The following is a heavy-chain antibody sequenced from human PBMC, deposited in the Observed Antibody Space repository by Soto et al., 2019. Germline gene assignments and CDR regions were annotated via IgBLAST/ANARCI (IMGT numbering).Heavy chain of an antibody. CDR1: GGSISISNW. CDR3: ARSSRFLEWLFAMDV. CDR2: IYHSGST. J-gene: IGHJ6*02. V-gene: IGHV4-4*02. Sequence: SETLSLTCAVSGGSISISNWRSCVRQPPGKGLEWIGEIYHSGSTNYNPSLKSRVTISVDKSKNQFSLKLSSVTAADTAVYYCARSSRFLEWLFAMDVWGQGTTVTVSS. D-gene: IGHD3-3*01.